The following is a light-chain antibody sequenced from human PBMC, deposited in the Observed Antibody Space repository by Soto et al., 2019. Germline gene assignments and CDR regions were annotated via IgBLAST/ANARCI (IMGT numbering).Light chain of an antibody. V-gene: IGLV2-14*01. CDR3: SSYTTSYFYV. Sequence: QSVLTQPASVSGSPGQSITISCTGTSGDVGAYNYVSWYQQHPGKAPRLMIYDVSNRPSGASNRFSASKSAFTASLTISGLQAEDEAHYYCSSYTTSYFYVFGPGTKVTVL. CDR1: SGDVGAYNY. CDR2: DVS. J-gene: IGLJ1*01.